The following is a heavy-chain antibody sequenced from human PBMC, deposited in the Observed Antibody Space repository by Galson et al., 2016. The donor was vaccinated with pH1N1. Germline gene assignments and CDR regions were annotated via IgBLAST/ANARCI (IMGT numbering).Heavy chain of an antibody. CDR1: GGTLSRHT. CDR3: ATGTGSSGMDV. V-gene: IGHV1-69*02. CDR2: ILPIVGIT. D-gene: IGHD3-10*01. J-gene: IGHJ6*02. Sequence: SVKVSCKASGGTLSRHTISWVRQAPGQGLEWMGRILPIVGITNYAQKLQGRVTIIADRFTSTVYMELSGLTSDVTAVYYCATGTGSSGMDVWDQGTTVTVSS.